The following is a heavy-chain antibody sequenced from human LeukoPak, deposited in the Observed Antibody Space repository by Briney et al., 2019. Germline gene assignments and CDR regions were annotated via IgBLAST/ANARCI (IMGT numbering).Heavy chain of an antibody. Sequence: PSETLSLTCTVSGGSISSSSYYWGWIRQPPGKGLEWIVSIYYSGSTHYNPSLKSRVTISVDTSKNQFSLKLSSVTAADTAVYYCARWPQSDFDYWGQGTLVTVSS. D-gene: IGHD3-3*01. CDR2: IYYSGST. CDR3: ARWPQSDFDY. J-gene: IGHJ4*02. CDR1: GGSISSSSYY. V-gene: IGHV4-39*01.